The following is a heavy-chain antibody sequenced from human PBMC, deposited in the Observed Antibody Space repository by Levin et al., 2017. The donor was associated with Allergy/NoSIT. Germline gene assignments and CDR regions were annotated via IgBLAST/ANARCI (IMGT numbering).Heavy chain of an antibody. V-gene: IGHV1-18*01. J-gene: IGHJ1*01. CDR2: ISAYNGNT. CDR3: ARDAFPYSGSRDGRPVQH. Sequence: GASVKVSCKASGYTFTSYGISWVRQAPGQGLEWMGWISAYNGNTNYAQKLQGRVTMTTDTSTSTAYMELRSLRSDDTAVYYCARDAFPYSGSRDGRPVQHWGQGTLVTVSS. CDR1: GYTFTSYG. D-gene: IGHD1-26*01.